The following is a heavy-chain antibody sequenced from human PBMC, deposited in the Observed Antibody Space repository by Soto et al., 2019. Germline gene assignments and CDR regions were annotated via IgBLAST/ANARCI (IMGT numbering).Heavy chain of an antibody. J-gene: IGHJ4*02. CDR1: GGSISSTTW. Sequence: SEILSLTCAVSGGSISSTTWWGWIRQPPGKGLEWIGDIYYTGSTNYNPSLKSRVTISVDTSKNRFSLKLSSVTAADTAVYYYACSSWEDYWGQGTLVTVSS. CDR2: IYYTGST. V-gene: IGHV4-4*02. CDR3: ACSSWEDY. D-gene: IGHD6-13*01.